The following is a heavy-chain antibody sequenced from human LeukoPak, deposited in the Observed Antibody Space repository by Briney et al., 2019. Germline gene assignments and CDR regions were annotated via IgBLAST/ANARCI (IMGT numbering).Heavy chain of an antibody. CDR1: GFTFSDYY. CDR2: ITDSGSAR. V-gene: IGHV3-11*01. D-gene: IGHD6-19*01. J-gene: IGHJ4*02. CDR3: TRDLAVAGF. Sequence: GGSLRLSCAASGFTFSDYYMAWVRQAPGKGPEWVSYITDSGSARYYADSVKGRFTISRDNAKSSLYLQMNSLRAEDTAVYYCTRDLAVAGFWGQGPLVTVSS.